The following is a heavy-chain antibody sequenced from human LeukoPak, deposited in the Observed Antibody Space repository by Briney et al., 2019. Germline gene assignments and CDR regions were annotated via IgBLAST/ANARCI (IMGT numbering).Heavy chain of an antibody. CDR3: AKDFNRRYCSSTSCYTPGWFDP. V-gene: IGHV3-53*01. CDR1: GFTVSSNY. J-gene: IGHJ5*02. Sequence: GGSLRLSCAASGFTVSSNYMSWVRQAPGKGLEWVSVIYSGGSTYYADSVKGRFTISRDNSKNTLYLQMNSLRAEDTAVYYCAKDFNRRYCSSTSCYTPGWFDPWGQGTLVTVSS. CDR2: IYSGGST. D-gene: IGHD2-2*02.